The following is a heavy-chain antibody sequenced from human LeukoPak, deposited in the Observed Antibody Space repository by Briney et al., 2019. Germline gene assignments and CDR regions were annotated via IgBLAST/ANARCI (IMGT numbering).Heavy chain of an antibody. CDR3: ARGDYGDIFDY. CDR2: IGTAGDT. D-gene: IGHD4-17*01. Sequence: GGSLRLSCAASGFTFSSYDMHWVRQATGKGLEWVSAIGTAGDTYYPGSVKGRFTNSRENAKNSLYLQMNSLRAEDTAVYYCARGDYGDIFDYWGQGTLVTVSS. V-gene: IGHV3-13*01. J-gene: IGHJ4*02. CDR1: GFTFSSYD.